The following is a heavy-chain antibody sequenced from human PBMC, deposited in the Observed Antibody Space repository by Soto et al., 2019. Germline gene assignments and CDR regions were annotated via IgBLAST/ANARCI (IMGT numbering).Heavy chain of an antibody. CDR2: ISYDGSNK. D-gene: IGHD2-21*01. CDR3: AKGTGVI. V-gene: IGHV3-30*18. J-gene: IGHJ4*02. Sequence: QVQLVESGGGVVQPGRSLRLSCAASGFTFSSYGMHWVRQAPGKGLEWVAVISYDGSNKYYADSVKGRFTISRDNSKNTLYLQMNSLRAEDTAVYYCAKGTGVIWGQGTLVTVSS. CDR1: GFTFSSYG.